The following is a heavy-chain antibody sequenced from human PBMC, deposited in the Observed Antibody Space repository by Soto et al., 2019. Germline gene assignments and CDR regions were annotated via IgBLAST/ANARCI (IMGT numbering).Heavy chain of an antibody. Sequence: GGSLRLSCAASGFTFSSYAMSWVRQAPGKGLEWVSAISGSGGSTYYADSVKGRFTISRDNSKNTLYLQMNSLRAEDTAVYYCAKDCSSTSCHTYYYYHMDVWGKGTTVTVSS. V-gene: IGHV3-23*01. D-gene: IGHD2-2*02. CDR3: AKDCSSTSCHTYYYYHMDV. CDR2: ISGSGGST. CDR1: GFTFSSYA. J-gene: IGHJ6*03.